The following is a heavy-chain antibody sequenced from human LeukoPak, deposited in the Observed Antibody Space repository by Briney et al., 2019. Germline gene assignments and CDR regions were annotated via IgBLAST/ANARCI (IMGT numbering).Heavy chain of an antibody. J-gene: IGHJ3*01. CDR2: IIPIFGTA. D-gene: IGHD2-8*01. CDR1: GGTFISYA. CDR3: AKGWCTNGVCWPEV. V-gene: IGHV1-69*06. Sequence: SVKVSCKASGGTFISYAISWVRQAPGQGLEWMGGIIPIFGTANYAQKFQGRVTITADKSTSTAYMELSSLRSEDTAVYYCAKGWCTNGVCWPEVWGQGTMVTVSS.